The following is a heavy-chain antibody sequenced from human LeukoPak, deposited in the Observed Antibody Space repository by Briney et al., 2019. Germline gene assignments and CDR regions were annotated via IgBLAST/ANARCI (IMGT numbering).Heavy chain of an antibody. D-gene: IGHD3-10*01. Sequence: AGGSLRLSCAASGFTFSSYAMSWVRQAPGKGLEWVSTVSGTGGSTYYADSVMGRFTISRDNSKNTLYLEVISLTAEDTAVYYCAKDDAWLRFGEWSQGTPVTVSS. CDR2: VSGTGGST. CDR3: AKDDAWLRFGE. CDR1: GFTFSSYA. V-gene: IGHV3-23*01. J-gene: IGHJ4*02.